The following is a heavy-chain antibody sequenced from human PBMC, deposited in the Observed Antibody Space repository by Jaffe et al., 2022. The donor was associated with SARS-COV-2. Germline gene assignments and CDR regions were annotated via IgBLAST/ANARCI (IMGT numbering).Heavy chain of an antibody. J-gene: IGHJ4*02. CDR2: IKQDGSEK. D-gene: IGHD6-19*01. Sequence: EVQLVESGGGLVQPGGSLRLSCAASGFTFSSYWMSWVRQAPGKGLEWVANIKQDGSEKYYVDSVKGRFTISRDNAKNSLYLQMNSLRAEDTAVYYCARVLPVVYSSGCFDYWGQGTLVTVSS. CDR1: GFTFSSYW. V-gene: IGHV3-7*01. CDR3: ARVLPVVYSSGCFDY.